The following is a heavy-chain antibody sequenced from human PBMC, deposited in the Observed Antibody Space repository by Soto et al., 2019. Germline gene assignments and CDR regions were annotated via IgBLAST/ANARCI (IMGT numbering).Heavy chain of an antibody. CDR3: ARTTVVSGTPDFDY. CDR1: GFTFSNYA. Sequence: SGGSLRLSCAASGFTFSNYAMHWVRQAPGKGLEWVAVISYGGINNYYADSVKGRFTISRDDSKNTVYLQMNGLRPEDTAVYFCARTTVVSGTPDFDYWGQGTLVTVSS. J-gene: IGHJ4*02. V-gene: IGHV3-30-3*01. D-gene: IGHD4-4*01. CDR2: ISYGGINN.